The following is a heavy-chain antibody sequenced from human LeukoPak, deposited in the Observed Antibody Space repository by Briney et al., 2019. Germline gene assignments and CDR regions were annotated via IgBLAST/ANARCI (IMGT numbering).Heavy chain of an antibody. CDR1: GYTFTGYY. J-gene: IGHJ4*02. CDR3: ARDTDYGSAGY. D-gene: IGHD4-17*01. V-gene: IGHV1-2*02. CDR2: INPNSGGT. Sequence: ASVKVSCKASGYTFTGYYMHWVRQAPGQGREWMGWINPNSGGTNYAQKFQGRVTMTRDTSISTAYMALSRLRSDDTAVYYCARDTDYGSAGYWGQGTLVTVSS.